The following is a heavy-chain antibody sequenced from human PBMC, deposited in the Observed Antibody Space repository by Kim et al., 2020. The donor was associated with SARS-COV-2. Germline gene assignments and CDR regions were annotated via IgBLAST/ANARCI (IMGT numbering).Heavy chain of an antibody. D-gene: IGHD2-2*02. J-gene: IGHJ5*02. V-gene: IGHV1-69*13. CDR1: GGTFSSYA. CDR3: ARAAAIIGWFDP. CDR2: IIPIFGTA. Sequence: SVKVSCKASGGTFSSYAISWVRQAPGQGLEWMGGIIPIFGTANYAQKFQGRVTITADESTSTAYMELSSLRSEDTAVYYCARAAAIIGWFDPWGQGTLVTVSS.